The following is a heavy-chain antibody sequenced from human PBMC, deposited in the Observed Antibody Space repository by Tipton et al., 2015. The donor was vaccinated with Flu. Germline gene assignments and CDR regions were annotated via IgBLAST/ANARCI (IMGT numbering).Heavy chain of an antibody. V-gene: IGHV4-59*01. CDR1: GGSFSGYY. D-gene: IGHD3-3*01. CDR3: ARVGERFLEWPPYDY. J-gene: IGHJ4*02. Sequence: TLSLTCAVYGGSFSGYYWSWIRQPPGKGLEWIGYIYYSGSTNYNPSLKSRVTISVDTSKNQFSLKLSSVTAADTAVYYCARVGERFLEWPPYDYWGQGTLVTVSS. CDR2: IYYSGST.